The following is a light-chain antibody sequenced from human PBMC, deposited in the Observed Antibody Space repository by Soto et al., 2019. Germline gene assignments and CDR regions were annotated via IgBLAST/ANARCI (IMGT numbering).Light chain of an antibody. Sequence: QSALTQPPSVSGAPGQRITLACTGSNSNIGAGYDVHWYRQFPGAAPKALLSINSHRPSGVPDRFSASKSGTSASLAITGLQPEDEAEYYCQSYDSGLVGLVFGTGTKVTVL. CDR2: INS. J-gene: IGLJ1*01. V-gene: IGLV1-40*01. CDR3: QSYDSGLVGLV. CDR1: NSNIGAGYD.